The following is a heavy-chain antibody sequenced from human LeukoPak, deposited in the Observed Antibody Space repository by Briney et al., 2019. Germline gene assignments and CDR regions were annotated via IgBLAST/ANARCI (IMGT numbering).Heavy chain of an antibody. CDR3: ARDRKGYSYLNY. CDR1: GYTFTNYG. Sequence: ASVKVSCKASGYTFTNYGITWVRQAPGQGLEWMAWISAYSGKVNYAQNFQGRVTMTTDTSTSTAYMDLRNLRSDDTAVYYCARDRKGYSYLNYWGQGTLVSVSS. D-gene: IGHD5-18*01. V-gene: IGHV1-18*01. CDR2: ISAYSGKV. J-gene: IGHJ4*02.